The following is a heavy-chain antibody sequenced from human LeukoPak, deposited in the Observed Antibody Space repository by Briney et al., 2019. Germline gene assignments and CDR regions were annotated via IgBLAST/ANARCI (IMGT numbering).Heavy chain of an antibody. CDR1: GGSFSGYY. CDR3: ARGLEGGDYPFDY. J-gene: IGHJ4*02. V-gene: IGHV4-34*01. D-gene: IGHD4-17*01. CDR2: INHSGST. Sequence: SETLSLTCAVYGGSFSGYYWSWIRQPPGKGLEWIGEINHSGSTNYNPSLKSRVTISVDTSKNQFSLKLSSVTAADTAVYYCARGLEGGDYPFDYWGQGTLVTVSS.